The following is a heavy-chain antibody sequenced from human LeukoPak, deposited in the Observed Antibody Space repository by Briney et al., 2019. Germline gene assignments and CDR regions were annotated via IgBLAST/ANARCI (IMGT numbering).Heavy chain of an antibody. CDR1: GYTFTSYY. CDR2: INPSGGST. V-gene: IGHV1-46*01. CDR3: ARDLGLGIAAAGTGYYYYGMDV. D-gene: IGHD6-13*01. J-gene: IGHJ6*02. Sequence: GASVKVSCKASGYTFTSYYMHWVRQAPGQGLEWMGIINPSGGSTSYAQKFQGRVTMTRDTSTSTVYMELSSLRSEDTAVYYCARDLGLGIAAAGTGYYYYGMDVWGQGTTVTVSS.